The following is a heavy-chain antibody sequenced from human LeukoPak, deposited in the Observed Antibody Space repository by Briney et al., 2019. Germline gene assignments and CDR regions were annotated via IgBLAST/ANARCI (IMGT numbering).Heavy chain of an antibody. D-gene: IGHD1-26*01. V-gene: IGHV3-15*01. CDR1: GFTFSSYA. J-gene: IGHJ4*02. Sequence: GGSLRLSCAASGFTFSSYAMSWVRQAPGKGLEWVGRIKSKTDGGTTDYAAPVKGRFTISRDDSKNTLYLQMNSLKTEDTAVYYCTTSFEDSGSYYGYFDYWGQGTLVTVSS. CDR2: IKSKTDGGTT. CDR3: TTSFEDSGSYYGYFDY.